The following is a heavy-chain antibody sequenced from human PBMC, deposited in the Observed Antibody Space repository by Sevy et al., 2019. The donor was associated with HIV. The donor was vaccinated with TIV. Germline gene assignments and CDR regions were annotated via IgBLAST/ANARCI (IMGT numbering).Heavy chain of an antibody. D-gene: IGHD1-26*01. Sequence: GGSLRLSCAASGFTFSSYAMHWVRQAPGKGLEWVAVISYDGSNKYYADSVKGRFTISRDNSKNTLYLQMNSLRAEDTAVCYCARDNDSGSYQGFDYWGQGTLVTVSS. CDR1: GFTFSSYA. CDR3: ARDNDSGSYQGFDY. CDR2: ISYDGSNK. J-gene: IGHJ4*02. V-gene: IGHV3-30-3*01.